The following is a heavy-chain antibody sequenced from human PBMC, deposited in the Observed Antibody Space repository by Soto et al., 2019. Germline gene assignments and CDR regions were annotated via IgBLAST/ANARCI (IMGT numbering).Heavy chain of an antibody. CDR2: IHNTGGT. Sequence: QVQLQESGPRLVKPSETLSLTCTISGASISNHYCQWFRQPPGKGLEWIGYIHNTGGTNYNPSLKSPVTISPDTSKNQFSLILTSVTVADTAVYYCATGGGWLTDYWGQGTLVTVSS. CDR1: GASISNHY. D-gene: IGHD6-19*01. CDR3: ATGGGWLTDY. J-gene: IGHJ4*02. V-gene: IGHV4-59*11.